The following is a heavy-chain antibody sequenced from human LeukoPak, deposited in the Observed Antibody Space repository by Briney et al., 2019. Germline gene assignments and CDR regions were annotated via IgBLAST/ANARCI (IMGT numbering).Heavy chain of an antibody. CDR3: ARGSGPPRGTVVVAATPHYYYGMDV. J-gene: IGHJ6*02. D-gene: IGHD2-15*01. Sequence: SQTLSLTCAISGDSVSSNSAAWNWIRQSPSRGLEWLGRTYYRSKCHTYYAASVKSRIAINRDTSKNQFSLKLSSVTAADTAVYYCARGSGPPRGTVVVAATPHYYYGMDVWGQGTTVTASS. CDR2: TYYRSKCHT. CDR1: GDSVSSNSAA. V-gene: IGHV6-1*01.